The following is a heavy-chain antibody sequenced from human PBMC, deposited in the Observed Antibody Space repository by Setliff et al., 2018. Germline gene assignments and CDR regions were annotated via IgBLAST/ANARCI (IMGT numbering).Heavy chain of an antibody. CDR1: GFTFSSYG. Sequence: GGSLRLSCAASGFTFSSYGLHWVRQAPGKGLEWVTFIRHDGMNKYYRDSVRGRFTVSRDNSKNMLFLQMNSLRPDDTAVYYCAKEMAEVLMTGLDFWGQGALVTAPQ. D-gene: IGHD3-16*01. V-gene: IGHV3-30*02. CDR3: AKEMAEVLMTGLDF. J-gene: IGHJ4*02. CDR2: IRHDGMNK.